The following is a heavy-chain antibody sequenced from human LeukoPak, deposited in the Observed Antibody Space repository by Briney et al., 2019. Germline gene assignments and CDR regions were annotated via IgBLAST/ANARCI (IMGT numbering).Heavy chain of an antibody. V-gene: IGHV3-7*01. D-gene: IGHD2-15*01. CDR1: GFSFRNYW. J-gene: IGHJ4*02. CDR2: IKPDGSAE. Sequence: GGSLRLSCAASGFSFRNYWMGWVRQAPGKGLEWVANIKPDGSAEYYADSVRGRFTASRDNANNLLYLQMNRLRAEDTAVYYCARDGGLHTNFDYWGQGTLLTVSS. CDR3: ARDGGLHTNFDY.